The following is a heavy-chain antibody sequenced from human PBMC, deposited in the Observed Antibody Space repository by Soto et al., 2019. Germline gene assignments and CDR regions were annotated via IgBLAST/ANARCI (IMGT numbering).Heavy chain of an antibody. CDR2: ISDDGSDK. J-gene: IGHJ4*02. D-gene: IGHD3-10*01. Sequence: GGSLRLSXSASGFTFSSYGMHWIRQAPGKGLEWVVVISDDGSDKHYADSVKGRFTISRDNSKNTLYLQMNSLRAEDTAVYYCAKDSGRGSADYYFDYWGQGTLVIVSS. CDR1: GFTFSSYG. CDR3: AKDSGRGSADYYFDY. V-gene: IGHV3-30*18.